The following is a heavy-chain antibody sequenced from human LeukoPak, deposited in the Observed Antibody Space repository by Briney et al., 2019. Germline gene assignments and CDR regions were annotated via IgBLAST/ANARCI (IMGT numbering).Heavy chain of an antibody. Sequence: GGSLRLSCVASGFTFSRYSMNWVRQAPGKGLEWIAYIRSSGDTIYYADSVQGRFTISRDNSKNTLYLQVNSLRAEDTAMYYCARNILFAFDIWGQGTMVTVSS. CDR3: ARNILFAFDI. V-gene: IGHV3-48*01. CDR1: GFTFSRYS. CDR2: IRSSGDTI. J-gene: IGHJ3*02.